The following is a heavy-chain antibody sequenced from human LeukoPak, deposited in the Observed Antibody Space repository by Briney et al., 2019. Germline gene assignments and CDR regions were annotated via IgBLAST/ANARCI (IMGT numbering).Heavy chain of an antibody. Sequence: SETLSLTCAVYGESFSGYYWSWIRQPPGKGLEWIGEINHSGSTNYNPSLKSRVTISVDTSKNHFSLKLSSVTAADTAVYYCARGLGSYYYYYYGMDVWGQGTTVTVSS. D-gene: IGHD3-10*01. J-gene: IGHJ6*02. CDR3: ARGLGSYYYYYYGMDV. CDR2: INHSGST. V-gene: IGHV4-34*01. CDR1: GESFSGYY.